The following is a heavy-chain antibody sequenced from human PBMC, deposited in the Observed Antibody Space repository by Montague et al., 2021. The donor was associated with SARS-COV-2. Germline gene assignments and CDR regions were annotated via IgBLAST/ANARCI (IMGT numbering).Heavy chain of an antibody. CDR1: GFTFSDFY. CDR3: ARSLFYGSGGYFDF. CDR2: ITGTNNGI. J-gene: IGHJ4*02. D-gene: IGHD3-10*01. V-gene: IGHV3-11*03. Sequence: SLRLSCAGSGFTFSDFYINWVRQAPGKGLEWLSFITGTNNGIRYSDSVKGRFTVSRDNAHSSVYLHLDSQTAEDTAVYYCARSLFYGSGGYFDFWGQGTLVAVSS.